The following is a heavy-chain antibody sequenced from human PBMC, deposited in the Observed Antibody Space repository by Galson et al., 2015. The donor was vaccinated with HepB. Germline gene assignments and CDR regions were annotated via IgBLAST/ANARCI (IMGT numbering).Heavy chain of an antibody. CDR1: GFTFSSYN. J-gene: IGHJ3*02. Sequence: SLRLSCAASGFTFSSYNMNWVRQAPGKGLEWVPSISSSSSYIYYADSVKGRFTISRDNAKNSLFLQMNSLRAGDTAVYYCYCTGPYYDSSAYYSRKPPRAPRDAFDIWGQGTMVTVSS. V-gene: IGHV3-21*01. CDR2: ISSSSSYI. D-gene: IGHD3-22*01. CDR3: YCTGPYYDSSAYYSRKPPRAPRDAFDI.